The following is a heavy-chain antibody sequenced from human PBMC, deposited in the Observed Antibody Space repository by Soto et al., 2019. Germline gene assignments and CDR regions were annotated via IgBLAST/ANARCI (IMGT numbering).Heavy chain of an antibody. V-gene: IGHV1-24*01. D-gene: IGHD6-19*01. CDR3: ATPLVAVADDAFDI. J-gene: IGHJ3*02. CDR1: GYTLTELS. CDR2: FDPEDGET. Sequence: ASVKVSCKVSGYTLTELSMHWVRQAPGKGLEWMGGFDPEDGETIYAQKFQGRVTMTEDASTDTAYMELSSLRSEDTAVYYCATPLVAVADDAFDIWGQGTMVTVSS.